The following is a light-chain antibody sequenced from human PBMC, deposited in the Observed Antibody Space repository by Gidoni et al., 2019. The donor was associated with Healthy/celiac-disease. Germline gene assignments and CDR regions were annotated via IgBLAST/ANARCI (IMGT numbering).Light chain of an antibody. CDR2: DAS. CDR3: QQYDNLPFT. J-gene: IGKJ3*01. CDR1: QDISNY. V-gene: IGKV1-33*01. Sequence: DIQMTQSPSSLSASVGGRVTITCQASQDISNYLNWYQQKPGKAPKLLIYDASNLETGVPSRFSGSGSRTDFTFTISSLQPEDIATYYCQQYDNLPFTFGPGTKVDIK.